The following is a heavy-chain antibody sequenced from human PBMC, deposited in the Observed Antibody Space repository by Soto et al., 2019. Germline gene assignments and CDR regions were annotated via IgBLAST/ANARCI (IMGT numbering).Heavy chain of an antibody. Sequence: PGESLKISCKGSGYSFTSYWIGWVRQMPGKGLEWMGIIYPGDSDTRYSPSFQGQVTISADKSISTAYLQWSSLKASDTAMYYCASTGGSWDYYYSYGMEVWGQGTTVTVSS. J-gene: IGHJ6*02. CDR2: IYPGDSDT. D-gene: IGHD2-15*01. V-gene: IGHV5-51*01. CDR1: GYSFTSYW. CDR3: ASTGGSWDYYYSYGMEV.